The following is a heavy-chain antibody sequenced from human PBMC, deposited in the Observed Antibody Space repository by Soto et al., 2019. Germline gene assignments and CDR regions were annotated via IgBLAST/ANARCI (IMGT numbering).Heavy chain of an antibody. Sequence: EVQLLESGGGLVQPGGSLRLSCAASGFTFSSYAMSWVRQAPGKGLEWVSAISGSGGSTYYADSVKGRFTISRDNSKNTLYLQMSSLRAEDTAVYYCAKSGVWFGSNWCDPWGQGTLVTVSS. CDR2: ISGSGGST. V-gene: IGHV3-23*01. J-gene: IGHJ5*02. CDR3: AKSGVWFGSNWCDP. D-gene: IGHD3-10*01. CDR1: GFTFSSYA.